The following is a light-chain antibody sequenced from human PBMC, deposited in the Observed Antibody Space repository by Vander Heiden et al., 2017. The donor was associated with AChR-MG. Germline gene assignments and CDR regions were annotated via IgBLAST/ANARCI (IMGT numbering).Light chain of an antibody. Sequence: QSALTQPASVSGSPGQSITISRTGTSSDVGSYDLVSWYQQHPGKAPKLIIYEGSKRPSGVSNRFSGSKSGNTASLTISGLQAEDEADYYCCSYAGSSTYVIFGGGTKLTVL. J-gene: IGLJ2*01. V-gene: IGLV2-23*01. CDR3: CSYAGSSTYVI. CDR2: EGS. CDR1: SSDVGSYDL.